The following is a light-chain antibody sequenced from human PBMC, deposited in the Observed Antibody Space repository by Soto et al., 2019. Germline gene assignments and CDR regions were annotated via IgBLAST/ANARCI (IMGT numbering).Light chain of an antibody. J-gene: IGKJ5*01. Sequence: IVLTQSRTTLSLSPGPRSTLACRAGQSVSSYLAWYQQKPGKAPRLLXYDASNRATGIPARFSGSGSGKDFTLNISSLEPEDFAVYYCQQRSNWPPRITFGQGTRLEIK. CDR2: DAS. V-gene: IGKV3-11*01. CDR1: QSVSSY. CDR3: QQRSNWPPRIT.